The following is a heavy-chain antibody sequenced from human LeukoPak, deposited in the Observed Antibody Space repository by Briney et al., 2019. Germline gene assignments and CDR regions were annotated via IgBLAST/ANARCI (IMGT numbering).Heavy chain of an antibody. D-gene: IGHD3-22*01. Sequence: QSGRSLRLSCAASGFTFSSYAMSWVRQAPGKGLEWVSAISGSGGSTYYADSVKGRFTISRDNSKNTLYLQMNSLRAEDTAVYYCAKVNPYDSGNLRYFDYWGQGTLVTVSS. V-gene: IGHV3-23*01. CDR3: AKVNPYDSGNLRYFDY. J-gene: IGHJ4*02. CDR2: ISGSGGST. CDR1: GFTFSSYA.